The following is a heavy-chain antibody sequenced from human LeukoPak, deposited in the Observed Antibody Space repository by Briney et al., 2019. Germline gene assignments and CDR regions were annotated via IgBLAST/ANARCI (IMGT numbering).Heavy chain of an antibody. Sequence: SSVKVSRKASGGTFSSYAISWVRQAPGQGLEWMGGINPIFGTANYAQKFQGRVTITADESTSTAYMELSSLRSEDTAVYYCARPYDSSGYYYFGYWGQGTLVTVSS. J-gene: IGHJ4*02. D-gene: IGHD3-22*01. V-gene: IGHV1-69*13. CDR1: GGTFSSYA. CDR3: ARPYDSSGYYYFGY. CDR2: INPIFGTA.